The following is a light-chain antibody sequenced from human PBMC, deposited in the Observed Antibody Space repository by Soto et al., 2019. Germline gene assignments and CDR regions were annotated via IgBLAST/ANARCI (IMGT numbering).Light chain of an antibody. CDR2: EVR. CDR3: SAYTARSTLV. Sequence: QSVLTQPASVSGSPGQSITISCSGTSSNIGGYNVVSWYQQHPGKAPKLIIYEVRNRPSGISSRFSGSRSGNTASLTISGLQPEDEGDYYCSAYTARSTLVFGGGTKVTVL. J-gene: IGLJ3*02. V-gene: IGLV2-14*01. CDR1: SSNIGGYNV.